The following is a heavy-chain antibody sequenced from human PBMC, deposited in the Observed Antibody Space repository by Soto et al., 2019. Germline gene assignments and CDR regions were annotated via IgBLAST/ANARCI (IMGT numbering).Heavy chain of an antibody. J-gene: IGHJ5*01. CDR1: GFSFSINGVA. CDR3: AHKRDVSRGFKS. Sequence: QLTLQESGPTLVKPTQTLTLTCTFSGFSFSINGVAVGWIRQPPGQALEWLALIYWDDDQRYNPSLKNRLPITKDTSRHQVVLTMTNMDPVDTATYYCAHKRDVSRGFKSGGQGTLVTVAS. CDR2: IYWDDDQ. V-gene: IGHV2-5*02.